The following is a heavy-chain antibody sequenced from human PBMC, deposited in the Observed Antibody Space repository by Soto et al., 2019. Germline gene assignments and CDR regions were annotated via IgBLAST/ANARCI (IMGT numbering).Heavy chain of an antibody. CDR3: ARGLFGQQWLVGFDT. J-gene: IGHJ4*02. V-gene: IGHV1-69*01. D-gene: IGHD6-19*01. CDR1: GGSFRNYI. Sequence: QVHLVQSGADVKKPGSSVKVSCKASGGSFRNYIFAWVRQAPGQGLEWMGGTIPMFATAQYAQKLQGRVTITADESTSTVYMDLTSLRSDDTAVYYCARGLFGQQWLVGFDTWGQGTLVTVSS. CDR2: TIPMFATA.